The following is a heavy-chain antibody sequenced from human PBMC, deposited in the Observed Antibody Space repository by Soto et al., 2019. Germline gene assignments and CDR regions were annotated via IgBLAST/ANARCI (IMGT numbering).Heavy chain of an antibody. D-gene: IGHD6-6*01. CDR3: AREGWQLELDY. CDR1: GFTFSSYA. J-gene: IGHJ4*02. V-gene: IGHV3-30-3*01. CDR2: ISYDGSNK. Sequence: QVQLVESGGGVVQPGRSLRLSCAASGFTFSSYAMHWVRQAPGKGLEWVEVISYDGSNKYYADSVKGRFTISRDNSKNTLYLQMNSLRAEDTAVYYCAREGWQLELDYWGQGTLVTVSS.